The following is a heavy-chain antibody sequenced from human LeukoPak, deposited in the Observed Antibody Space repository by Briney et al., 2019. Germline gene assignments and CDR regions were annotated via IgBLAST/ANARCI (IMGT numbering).Heavy chain of an antibody. CDR2: IIPIFGTA. CDR1: GGTFSSYA. D-gene: IGHD3-22*01. V-gene: IGHV1-69*01. J-gene: IGHJ4*02. CDR3: ARDGCYYYGSSGYYYASDY. Sequence: ASVKVSCKASGGTFSSYAISWVRQAPGQGLEWMGGIIPIFGTANYAQKFQGRVTITADESTSTAYMELSSLRSEDTAVYYCARDGCYYYGSSGYYYASDYWGQGTLVTVSS.